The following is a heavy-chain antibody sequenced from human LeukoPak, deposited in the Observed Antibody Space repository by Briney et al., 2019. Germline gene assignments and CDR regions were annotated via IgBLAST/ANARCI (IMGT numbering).Heavy chain of an antibody. D-gene: IGHD5-18*01. J-gene: IGHJ6*02. CDR1: GGTFSSYA. CDR2: IIPIFGIA. Sequence: GASVKVSCKASGGTFSSYAISWVRQAPGQGLEWMGRIIPIFGIANYAQKFQGRVTITADKSTSTAYMELSSLRSEDTAVYYCVVAADTAMVKDYYGMDVWGQGTTVTVSS. CDR3: VVAADTAMVKDYYGMDV. V-gene: IGHV1-69*04.